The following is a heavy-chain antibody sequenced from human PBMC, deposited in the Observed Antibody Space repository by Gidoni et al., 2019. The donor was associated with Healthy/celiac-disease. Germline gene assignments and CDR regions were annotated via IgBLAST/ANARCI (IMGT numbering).Heavy chain of an antibody. Sequence: QVHLQQWGAGLLKPSETLSLTCAVYGGSFSGYYWSWIRQPPGKGLEWIGEINHSGSTNYNPSLKSRVTISVDTSKNQFSLKLSSVTAADTAVYYCARELLDKIDYWGQGTLVTVSS. D-gene: IGHD2-2*03. CDR2: INHSGST. J-gene: IGHJ4*02. CDR3: ARELLDKIDY. V-gene: IGHV4-34*01. CDR1: GGSFSGYY.